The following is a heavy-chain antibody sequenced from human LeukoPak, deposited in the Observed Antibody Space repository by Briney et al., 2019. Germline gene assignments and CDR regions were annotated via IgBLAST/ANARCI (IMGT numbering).Heavy chain of an antibody. CDR3: AKDRPNDFWSGYYFDY. J-gene: IGHJ4*02. V-gene: IGHV3-23*01. CDR1: GFTFSSYA. CDR2: ISGSGGST. Sequence: PGGSLRLSCAASGFTFSSYAMSWVRQAPGKGLEWVSAISGSGGSTYYADSVKGRFTISRDNSKNTLYLQMDSLRAEDTAVYYCAKDRPNDFWSGYYFDYWGQGTLVTVSS. D-gene: IGHD3-3*01.